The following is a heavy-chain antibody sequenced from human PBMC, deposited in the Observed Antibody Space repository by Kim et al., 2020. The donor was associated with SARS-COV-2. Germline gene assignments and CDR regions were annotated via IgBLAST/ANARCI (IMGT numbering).Heavy chain of an antibody. Sequence: YAQKFQGRVRMTTDTSTTTAYMKLRSLGSDDTAVYYCARGVDSTLTASFDSWGQGTLVTVSS. CDR3: ARGVDSTLTASFDS. D-gene: IGHD2-15*01. V-gene: IGHV1-18*01. J-gene: IGHJ4*02.